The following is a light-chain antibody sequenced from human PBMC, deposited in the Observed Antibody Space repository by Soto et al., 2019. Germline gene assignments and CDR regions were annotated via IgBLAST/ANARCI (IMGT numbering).Light chain of an antibody. Sequence: DIVMTQSPLSLPVTPGEPASISCRSSQSLLHSNGYNYLDWYLQQPGQSPQLLISLGSNRASGVPDRFSGSGSGTDFTLKISRVEAEDVGVYYCMQALQTPITFGQGTRLEIK. CDR1: QSLLHSNGYNY. J-gene: IGKJ5*01. V-gene: IGKV2-28*01. CDR3: MQALQTPIT. CDR2: LGS.